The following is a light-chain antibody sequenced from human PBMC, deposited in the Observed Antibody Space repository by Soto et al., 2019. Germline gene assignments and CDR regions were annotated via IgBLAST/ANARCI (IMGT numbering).Light chain of an antibody. CDR2: GAS. V-gene: IGKV3-15*01. Sequence: EIVMTQSPDTMSVSPGGRATLSCRASQSISDTLAWYQQKPGQAPRLLIHGASTRAPGFPARFSGSGSGTDFTLTISSLQSEDFAVYYCQQYDSWPWTFGQGTKVDIK. CDR1: QSISDT. CDR3: QQYDSWPWT. J-gene: IGKJ1*01.